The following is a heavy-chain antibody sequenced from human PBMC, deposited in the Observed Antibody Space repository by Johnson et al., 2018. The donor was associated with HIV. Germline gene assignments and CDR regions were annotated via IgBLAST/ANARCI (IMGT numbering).Heavy chain of an antibody. CDR1: GFTVSSNY. Sequence: EVQLVESGGGLVQPGGSLRLSCAASGFTVSSNYMSWVRQAPGKGLEWVSVIYSGGITYYADSVKGRFTISRDNSKNSLYLQMNSLRAEDTAVYYCVRGSRSPYDDDDAYLRQAFDFWGQGTMDTVSA. J-gene: IGHJ3*01. CDR3: VRGSRSPYDDDDAYLRQAFDF. CDR2: IYSGGIT. D-gene: IGHD3-22*01. V-gene: IGHV3-66*02.